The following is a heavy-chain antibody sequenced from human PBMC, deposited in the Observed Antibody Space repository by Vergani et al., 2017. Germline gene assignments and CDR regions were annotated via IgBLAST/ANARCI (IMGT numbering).Heavy chain of an antibody. Sequence: QVQLVQSGAEVKKPGASVKVSCKTSGYTFTGYYMHWVRQAPGQGLEWMGWINPRSGGTNYAQKFQGRVTMTRDTSISTDYMELSSLGSEDTAVYYCAREAVAEYYYFDYWGQGTLVTVSS. J-gene: IGHJ4*02. V-gene: IGHV1-2*02. CDR2: INPRSGGT. CDR3: AREAVAEYYYFDY. CDR1: GYTFTGYY. D-gene: IGHD6-19*01.